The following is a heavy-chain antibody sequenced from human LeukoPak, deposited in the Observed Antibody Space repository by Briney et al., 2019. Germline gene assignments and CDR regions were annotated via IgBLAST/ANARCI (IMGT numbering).Heavy chain of an antibody. V-gene: IGHV3-11*06. CDR1: GFTFSDYY. D-gene: IGHD3-3*02. CDR2: ISSSSSYT. J-gene: IGHJ4*02. CDR3: ASSIRAMAPFDY. Sequence: GGSLRLSCAASGFTFSDYYMSWIRQAPGKGLEWVSYISSSSSYTNYADSVKGRFTISRDNAKNPLYLQMNSLRAEDTAVYYCASSIRAMAPFDYWGQGTLVTVSS.